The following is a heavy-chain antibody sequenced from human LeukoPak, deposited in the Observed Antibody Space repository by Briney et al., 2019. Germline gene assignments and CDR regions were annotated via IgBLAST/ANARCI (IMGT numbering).Heavy chain of an antibody. Sequence: GGSLRLSCVGSGFTFSNYLMNWVRQAPGKGLEWVSFISSTGGTIYYADAVKGRFTVSKDNAKNSLLLQMNSLRAEDTALYYCARGYSRAAFDIWGQGTMVTVSS. V-gene: IGHV3-48*01. J-gene: IGHJ3*02. CDR1: GFTFSNYL. D-gene: IGHD2-15*01. CDR3: ARGYSRAAFDI. CDR2: ISSTGGTI.